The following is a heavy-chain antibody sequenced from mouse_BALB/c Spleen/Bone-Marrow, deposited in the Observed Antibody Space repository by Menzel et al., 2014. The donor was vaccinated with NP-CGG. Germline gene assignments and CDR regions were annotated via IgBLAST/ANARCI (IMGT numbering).Heavy chain of an antibody. CDR3: ARNPYGNYAMDY. J-gene: IGHJ4*01. V-gene: IGHV2-6*02. CDR2: IWSDGNT. CDR1: GFSLTTYG. D-gene: IGHD2-10*02. Sequence: VKLVESGPGLVAPSQNLSITCTVSGFSLTTYGVHWVRQPPGKGLEWLVVIWSDGNTTYNSALKSRLSISKDNSKSQVFLKMNSLQTDDTAMYYCARNPYGNYAMDYWGQGTSVTVSS.